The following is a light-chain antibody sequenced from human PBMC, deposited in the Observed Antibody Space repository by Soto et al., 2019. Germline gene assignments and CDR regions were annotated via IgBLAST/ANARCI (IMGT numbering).Light chain of an antibody. CDR3: LQDYHYPWT. Sequence: AIQMTQSPSSLSASVGDRVTITCRASQGIRNDLGWYQQKPGEAPKHLIYAASTVQRDVASRFSGSGSGKDFTLTISSLQPEDFATYYCLQDYHYPWTFGQGTKVEVK. CDR2: AAS. V-gene: IGKV1-6*01. J-gene: IGKJ1*01. CDR1: QGIRND.